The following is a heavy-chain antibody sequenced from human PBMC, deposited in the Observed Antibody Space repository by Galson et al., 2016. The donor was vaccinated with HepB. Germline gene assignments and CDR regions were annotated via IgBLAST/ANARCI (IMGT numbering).Heavy chain of an antibody. Sequence: SLRLSCSASGFTFSTYPMHWVRQAPGKGLEYVSGITRNVGDTYYADSVKGRFTISRDSSKNTLYLQMNSLRPEDTAVYYCARNVPVTIFGYWGQGTLVTVSS. J-gene: IGHJ4*02. V-gene: IGHV3-64*02. CDR2: ITRNVGDT. D-gene: IGHD3-3*01. CDR1: GFTFSTYP. CDR3: ARNVPVTIFGY.